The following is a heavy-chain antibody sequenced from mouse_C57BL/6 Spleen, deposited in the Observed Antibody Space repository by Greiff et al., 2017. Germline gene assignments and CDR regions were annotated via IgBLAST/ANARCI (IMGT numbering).Heavy chain of an antibody. CDR2: ISAGGSYT. CDR1: GFTFSSYA. Sequence: DVKLVESGGGLVKPGGSLKLSCAASGFTFSSYAMSWVRQTPEKRLAWVATISAGGSYTYYHDNVKGRFTLSRDNAKTNLYLQMSHLKSEDTAMYYCARDDYGSSYVDWYFDVWGTGTTVTVSS. D-gene: IGHD1-1*01. J-gene: IGHJ1*03. V-gene: IGHV5-4*01. CDR3: ARDDYGSSYVDWYFDV.